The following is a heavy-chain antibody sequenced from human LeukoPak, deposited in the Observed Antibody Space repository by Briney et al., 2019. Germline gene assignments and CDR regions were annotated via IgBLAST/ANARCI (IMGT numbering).Heavy chain of an antibody. J-gene: IGHJ5*02. CDR2: INPNSGGT. CDR3: GRDGVLLWFGEVHANWFVP. Sequence: ASEKVSCKASGYTFTGYYMHWVRQAPGQGLEWMGWINPNSGGTNYEQKSHGRRTMIREPSINTVYMELRRLRSAATAVYLWGRDGVLLWFGEVHANWFVPWGQGSLVTVSS. CDR1: GYTFTGYY. D-gene: IGHD3-10*01. V-gene: IGHV1-2*02.